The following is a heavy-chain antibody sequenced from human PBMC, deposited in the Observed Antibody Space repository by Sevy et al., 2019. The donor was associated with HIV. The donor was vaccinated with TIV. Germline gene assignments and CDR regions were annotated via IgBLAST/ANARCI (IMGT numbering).Heavy chain of an antibody. Sequence: GGSLRLSCTSSGFTFGDYAMSWFRQAPGKGLEWVAFIRRNSHEPYGGTTEYAASVKGRFTISRDDSKSIAYLQMNSLKHEDTAVYYCTSALATADTPEYYFDYWGQGILVTVSS. CDR3: TSALATADTPEYYFDY. CDR2: IRRNSHEPYGGTT. CDR1: GFTFGDYA. J-gene: IGHJ4*02. D-gene: IGHD5-12*01. V-gene: IGHV3-49*03.